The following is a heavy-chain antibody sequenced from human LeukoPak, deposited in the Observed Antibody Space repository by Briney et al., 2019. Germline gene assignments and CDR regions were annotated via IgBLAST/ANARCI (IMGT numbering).Heavy chain of an antibody. Sequence: GGSLRLSCAASGFTVSSTYMSWVRQAPGKGLEWVAVISYDGSNKYYADSVKGRFTISRDNSKNTLYLQMNSLRAEDTAVYYCAKALYGGHDYWGQGTLVTVSS. V-gene: IGHV3-30*18. D-gene: IGHD4-23*01. CDR1: GFTVSSTY. CDR3: AKALYGGHDY. J-gene: IGHJ4*02. CDR2: ISYDGSNK.